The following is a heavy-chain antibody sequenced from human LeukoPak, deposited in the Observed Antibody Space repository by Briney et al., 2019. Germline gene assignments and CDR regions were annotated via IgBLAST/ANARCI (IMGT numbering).Heavy chain of an antibody. J-gene: IGHJ6*02. V-gene: IGHV3-43*02. CDR2: ISGDGGST. CDR3: AKDIFTMVRGVIIDYYYYGMDV. CDR1: GFTFDDYA. D-gene: IGHD3-10*01. Sequence: GGSLRLSCAASGFTFDDYAMHWVRQAPGKGLEWVSLISGDGGSTYYADSVKGRFTISRDNSENSLYLQMNSLRTEDTALYYCAKDIFTMVRGVIIDYYYYGMDVWGQGTTVTVSS.